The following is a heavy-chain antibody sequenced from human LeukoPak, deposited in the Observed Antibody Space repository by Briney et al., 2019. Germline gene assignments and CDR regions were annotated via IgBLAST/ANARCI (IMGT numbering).Heavy chain of an antibody. CDR1: GGSISSSSYY. Sequence: SETLSLTCTVSGGSISSSSYYWGWIRQPPGKGLEWIGSIYYSGSTYYNPSLKSRVTISVDTSKNQFSLKLSSVTAADTAVYYCARQNDILTAIDYWGQGTLVTVSS. CDR3: ARQNDILTAIDY. CDR2: IYYSGST. J-gene: IGHJ4*02. V-gene: IGHV4-39*01. D-gene: IGHD3-9*01.